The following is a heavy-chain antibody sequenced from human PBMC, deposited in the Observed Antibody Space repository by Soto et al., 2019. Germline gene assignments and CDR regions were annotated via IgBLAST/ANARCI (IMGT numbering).Heavy chain of an antibody. J-gene: IGHJ6*02. CDR2: IYYSGST. CDR3: ARTMVRYSYYYYGMEV. Sequence: ETLSLTCTVPGCSISGYYWSWIRPPPGKGLEWIGYIYYSGSTNYNPSLKSRVTISVDTSKNQFSLKLSSVTAADTAVYYCARTMVRYSYYYYGMEVWGQGTTVTVS. CDR1: GCSISGYY. D-gene: IGHD3-10*01. V-gene: IGHV4-59*01.